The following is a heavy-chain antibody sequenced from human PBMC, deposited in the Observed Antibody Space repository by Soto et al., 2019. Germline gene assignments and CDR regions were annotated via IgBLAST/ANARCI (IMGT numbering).Heavy chain of an antibody. J-gene: IGHJ4*02. D-gene: IGHD2-15*01. CDR3: ARVYCSGGSCYLLDY. CDR1: GYTFTSYY. V-gene: IGHV1-46*03. CDR2: INPSGGST. Sequence: ASVKVSCKASGYTFTSYYMHWVRQAPGQGLEWMGIINPSGGSTSYAQKFQGRVTMTRDTSTSTVYMELSSLRSEDTAVYYCARVYCSGGSCYLLDYSAQGSLVIGSS.